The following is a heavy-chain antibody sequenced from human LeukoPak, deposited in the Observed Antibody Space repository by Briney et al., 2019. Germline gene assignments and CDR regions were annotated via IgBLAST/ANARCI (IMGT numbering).Heavy chain of an antibody. CDR3: ARQPSGVYATDH. D-gene: IGHD2/OR15-2a*01. Sequence: GESLKISCKASGFTFSTYSFAWVRQMPGKGLEWMGVIYAGDSSTRYSPSFQGQVTISVDKSISTVYLQWSSLKASDSAIYYCARQPSGVYATDHWGQGTLVTVSS. CDR2: IYAGDSST. CDR1: GFTFSTYS. J-gene: IGHJ5*02. V-gene: IGHV5-51*01.